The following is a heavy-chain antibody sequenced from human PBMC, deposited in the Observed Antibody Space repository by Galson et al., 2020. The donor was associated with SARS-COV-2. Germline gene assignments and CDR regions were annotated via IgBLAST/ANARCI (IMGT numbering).Heavy chain of an antibody. Sequence: SETLSLTCAVYGGSFSGYYWSWIRQPPGKGLEWIGEINSSGSTNYNPSLKSRVTISVDTSKNHFSLKLCSVTAADTAVSYCASEECFFLVLTARRMCYFDYWGRGTLATVSS. D-gene: IGHD2-21*02. CDR2: INSSGST. J-gene: IGHJ4*02. V-gene: IGHV4-34*01. CDR3: ASEECFFLVLTARRMCYFDY. CDR1: GGSFSGYY.